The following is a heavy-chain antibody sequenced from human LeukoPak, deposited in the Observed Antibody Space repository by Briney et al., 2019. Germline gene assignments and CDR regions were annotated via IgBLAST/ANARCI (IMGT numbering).Heavy chain of an antibody. Sequence: SETLSLTCTVSGGAISSSHYYWGWIRQPPGKGLEWIGSIYYSGSTSYNSSLKSRVTISVDTSKNQFSLKLSSVTAADTVVYYCAILPARDTYYYDSSGYYRPGVHWGQGTLVTVSS. J-gene: IGHJ4*02. CDR1: GGAISSSHYY. CDR2: IYYSGST. D-gene: IGHD3-22*01. CDR3: AILPARDTYYYDSSGYYRPGVH. V-gene: IGHV4-39*07.